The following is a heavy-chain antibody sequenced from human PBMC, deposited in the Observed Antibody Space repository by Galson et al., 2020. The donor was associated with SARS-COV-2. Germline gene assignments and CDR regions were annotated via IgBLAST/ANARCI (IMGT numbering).Heavy chain of an antibody. CDR2: IYYSGST. D-gene: IGHD7-27*01. J-gene: IGHJ5*02. CDR1: GGSISSGGYY. Sequence: ETSETLSLTCTVSGGSISSGGYYWSWIRQHPGKGLEWIGHIYYSGSTYYNPSLKSRVTISVDTSKHQFSLKLSSVTAADTAVYYCARIRRRVGVTGGFDPGGQGTLGTVAA. V-gene: IGHV4-31*03. CDR3: ARIRRRVGVTGGFDP.